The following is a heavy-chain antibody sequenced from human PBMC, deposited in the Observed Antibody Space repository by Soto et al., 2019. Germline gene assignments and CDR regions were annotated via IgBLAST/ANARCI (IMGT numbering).Heavy chain of an antibody. Sequence: ASVKVSCKASGYTFTSYAMHWVRQAPGQRLEWMGWINDGNGNTKYSQKFQGRVTITRDTSASTAYMELSSLRSEATAVYYCARVRYSSEDVWGQGTTVTVSS. V-gene: IGHV1-3*01. CDR3: ARVRYSSEDV. J-gene: IGHJ6*02. D-gene: IGHD6-25*01. CDR1: GYTFTSYA. CDR2: INDGNGNT.